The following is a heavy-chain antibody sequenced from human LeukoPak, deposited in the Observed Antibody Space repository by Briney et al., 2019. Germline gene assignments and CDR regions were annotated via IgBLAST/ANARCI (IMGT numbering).Heavy chain of an antibody. CDR3: ASLYSTYYDILTGYYNY. V-gene: IGHV4-34*01. CDR2: INHSGST. D-gene: IGHD3-9*01. J-gene: IGHJ4*02. CDR1: GGSFSGYY. Sequence: SETLSLTCAVYGGSFSGYYWSWIRQPPGKGLEWIGEINHSGSTNSNPSLKSRVTISVDTSKNQFSLKLSSVTAADTAVYYCASLYSTYYDILTGYYNYWGQGTLVTVSS.